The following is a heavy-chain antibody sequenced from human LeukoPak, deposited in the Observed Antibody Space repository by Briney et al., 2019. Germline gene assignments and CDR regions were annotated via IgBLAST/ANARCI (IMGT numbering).Heavy chain of an antibody. CDR1: GYTFTSYD. V-gene: IGHV1-8*01. D-gene: IGHD1-26*01. CDR3: AREREQYHYYGMDV. CDR2: MNPNSGNT. J-gene: IGHJ6*02. Sequence: ASVKVSCKASGYTFTSYDINWVRQAIGQGLEWMGWMNPNSGNTGYAQKFQGRVTMTRNTSISTAYMELSSLRSEDTAVYYCAREREQYHYYGMDVWGQGTTVTVSS.